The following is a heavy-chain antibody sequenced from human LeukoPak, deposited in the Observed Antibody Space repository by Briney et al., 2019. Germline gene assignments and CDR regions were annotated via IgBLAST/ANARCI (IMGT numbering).Heavy chain of an antibody. V-gene: IGHV3-21*01. J-gene: IGHJ4*02. D-gene: IGHD3-10*01. CDR1: GFTFSSYS. CDR2: ISSSSSYI. Sequence: GGSLRLSCAASGFTFSSYSMNWVRQAPGKGLEWVSSISSSSSYIYYADSVKGRFTVSRDNAKNSLYLQMNSLRAEDTAVYYCARDLARQITMVRGVMDYWGQGTLVTVSS. CDR3: ARDLARQITMVRGVMDY.